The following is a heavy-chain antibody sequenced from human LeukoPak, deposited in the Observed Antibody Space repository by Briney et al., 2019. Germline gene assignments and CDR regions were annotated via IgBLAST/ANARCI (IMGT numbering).Heavy chain of an antibody. D-gene: IGHD3-10*01. CDR1: GGSFSNYA. CDR2: SIPVVGPA. Sequence: RAAVKVSCKASGGSFSNYAISWVRQAPGQGLGWMGRSIPVVGPADYAQSFQGRVTITADTSTNTAYMELSSLRPEDTAVYYCARGGIDYYGSGSLTIWGQGTLVSVSS. CDR3: ARGGIDYYGSGSLTI. V-gene: IGHV1-69*04. J-gene: IGHJ4*02.